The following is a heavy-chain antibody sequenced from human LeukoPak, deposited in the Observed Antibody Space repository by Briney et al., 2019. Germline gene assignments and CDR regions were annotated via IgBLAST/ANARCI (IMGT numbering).Heavy chain of an antibody. D-gene: IGHD3-10*01. CDR3: ARHGTPLRYGSGNYYKGAPFDY. V-gene: IGHV4-34*01. J-gene: IGHJ4*02. CDR2: INHSGST. CDR1: GGSFSGYY. Sequence: SETLSLTCAVYGGSFSGYYWSWIRQPPGKGLEWIGEINHSGSTNYNPSLKSRVTISVDTSKNQFSLKLSSVTAADTAVYYCARHGTPLRYGSGNYYKGAPFDYWGQGTLVTVSS.